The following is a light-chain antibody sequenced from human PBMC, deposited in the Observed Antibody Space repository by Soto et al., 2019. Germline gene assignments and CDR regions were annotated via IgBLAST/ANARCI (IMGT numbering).Light chain of an antibody. CDR3: QQYGSSGT. J-gene: IGKJ1*01. CDR1: QSVRRN. V-gene: IGKV3-20*01. CDR2: GAS. Sequence: EIVLTQSPGTLSLSTGERAALSCRASQSVRRNLAWYQQKPGQAPRLLIYGASNRATGIPDRFSGSGSGTDFTLTISRLEPEDFAVYYCQQYGSSGTFGQGTKVDIK.